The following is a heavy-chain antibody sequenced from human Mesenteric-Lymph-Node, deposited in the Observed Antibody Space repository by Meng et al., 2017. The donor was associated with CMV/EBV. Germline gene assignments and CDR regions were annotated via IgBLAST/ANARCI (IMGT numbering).Heavy chain of an antibody. CDR1: SYA. D-gene: IGHD3-10*01. Sequence: SYAISWVRQAPGQGLEWMGGIIPIFGTANYAQKFQGRVTITTDESTSTAYMELSSLRSEDTAVYYCARDITMVRGGITMVRGWFDPWGQGTLVTVSS. V-gene: IGHV1-69*05. J-gene: IGHJ5*02. CDR3: ARDITMVRGGITMVRGWFDP. CDR2: IIPIFGTA.